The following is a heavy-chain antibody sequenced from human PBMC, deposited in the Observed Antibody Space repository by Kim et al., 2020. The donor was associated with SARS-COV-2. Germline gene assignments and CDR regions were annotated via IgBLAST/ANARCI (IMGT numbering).Heavy chain of an antibody. V-gene: IGHV3-33*06. CDR3: ANFES. CDR2: SDESNK. Sequence: SDESNKYYAASVKCRFTISRDNSKNMLFLQMNSLRAEDTAVYYCANFESWGQGTLVTVSS. J-gene: IGHJ4*02.